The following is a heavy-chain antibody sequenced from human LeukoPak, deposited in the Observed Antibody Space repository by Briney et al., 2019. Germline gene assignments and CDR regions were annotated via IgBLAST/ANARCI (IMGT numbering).Heavy chain of an antibody. J-gene: IGHJ3*02. CDR1: GFTSSSYA. CDR2: ISSSSSYI. Sequence: PGGSLRLSCAASGFTSSSYAMSWVRQAPGKGLEWVSSISSSSSYIYYADSVKGRFTISRDNAKNSLYLQMNSLRAEDTAVYYCARPRGSYSLHDAFDIWGQGTMVTVSS. CDR3: ARPRGSYSLHDAFDI. V-gene: IGHV3-21*01. D-gene: IGHD1-26*01.